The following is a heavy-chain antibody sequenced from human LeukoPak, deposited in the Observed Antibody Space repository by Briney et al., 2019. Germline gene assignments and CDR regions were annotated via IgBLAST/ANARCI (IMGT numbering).Heavy chain of an antibody. CDR3: AKGKSYYYDSSGLPDY. V-gene: IGHV3-9*01. D-gene: IGHD3-22*01. Sequence: SLRLSCAASGFTFDDYAMHWVRQAPGKGLEWVSGISWNSGSIGYADSVKGRFTISRDNAKNSLYLQMNSLRAEDTALYYCAKGKSYYYDSSGLPDYWGQGTLVTVSS. CDR1: GFTFDDYA. J-gene: IGHJ4*02. CDR2: ISWNSGSI.